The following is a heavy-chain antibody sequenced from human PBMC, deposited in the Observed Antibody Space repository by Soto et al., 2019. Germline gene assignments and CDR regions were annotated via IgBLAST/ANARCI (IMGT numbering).Heavy chain of an antibody. J-gene: IGHJ4*02. Sequence: GGSLRLSCAASGFIFTDYAMSWVRQAPGKGLEWVSIMSIDGTRRYYADSVKGRFTISRGTSQNTLYLQMNTLRVEDTAVYFCAKKSSGYFPFDSWGQGTLVTVSS. V-gene: IGHV3-23*01. CDR3: AKKSSGYFPFDS. D-gene: IGHD3-22*01. CDR2: MSIDGTRR. CDR1: GFIFTDYA.